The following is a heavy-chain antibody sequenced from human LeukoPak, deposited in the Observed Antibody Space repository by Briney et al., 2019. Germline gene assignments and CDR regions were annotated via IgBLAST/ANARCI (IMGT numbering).Heavy chain of an antibody. CDR3: ARESPQDDYGYYYYYYMDV. J-gene: IGHJ6*03. Sequence: GGSLRLSCAASGFTFSSYWMSWVRQAPGKGLEWVANIKQDGSEKYYVDSVKGRFTISRDNAKNSLYLQMNSLRAEDTAVYYCARESPQDDYGYYYYYYMDVWGKGTTVTVSS. V-gene: IGHV3-7*01. CDR1: GFTFSSYW. CDR2: IKQDGSEK. D-gene: IGHD4-17*01.